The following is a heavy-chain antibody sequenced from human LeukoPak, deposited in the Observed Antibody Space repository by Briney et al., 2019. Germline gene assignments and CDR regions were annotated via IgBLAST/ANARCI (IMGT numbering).Heavy chain of an antibody. V-gene: IGHV1-2*02. CDR3: ARAGYYGSGSYYKNDY. CDR1: GYTFTGHY. J-gene: IGHJ4*02. CDR2: INPNSGGT. Sequence: ASVKVSCKASGYTFTGHYMHWVRQAPGQGLEWMGWINPNSGGTNYAQKFQGRVTMTRDTSISTAYMELSRLRSDDTAVYYCARAGYYGSGSYYKNDYWGQGTLVTVSS. D-gene: IGHD3-10*01.